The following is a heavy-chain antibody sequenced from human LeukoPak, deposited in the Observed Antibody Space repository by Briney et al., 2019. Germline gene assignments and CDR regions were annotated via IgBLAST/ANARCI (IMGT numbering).Heavy chain of an antibody. V-gene: IGHV1-69*02. J-gene: IGHJ3*02. CDR1: GGTFSSYT. CDR2: IIPILGIA. CDR3: VSAPGPDAFDI. Sequence: SVKVSCKASGGTFSSYTISWVRQAPGQGLEWMGRIIPILGIANYAQKFQGRVTITADKSTSTAYMELSSLRSEDTAVYNCVSAPGPDAFDIWGQGTMVTVSS.